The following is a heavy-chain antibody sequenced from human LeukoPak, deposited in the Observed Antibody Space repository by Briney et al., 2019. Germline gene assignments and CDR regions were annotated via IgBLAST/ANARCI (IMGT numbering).Heavy chain of an antibody. CDR1: GYTFTNYD. Sequence: ASVKDSCKASGYTFTNYDINWVRQATGQGLEWMGYMKPNSGNTGYAQKFQGRVTMTRDTSISTAYMELSSLISEDTAVYYCATELRWKDHWGQGTLVTVSS. J-gene: IGHJ4*02. D-gene: IGHD4-23*01. CDR3: ATELRWKDH. V-gene: IGHV1-8*01. CDR2: MKPNSGNT.